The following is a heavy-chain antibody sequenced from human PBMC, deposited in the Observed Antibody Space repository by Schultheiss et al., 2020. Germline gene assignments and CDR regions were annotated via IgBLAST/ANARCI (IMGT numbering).Heavy chain of an antibody. Sequence: AETLSLTCTVSGGSISSSSYYWGWIRQPPGKGLEWIGYIYYSGSTYYNPSLKSRVTISVDTSKNQFSLKLSSVTAADTAVYYCARDQERYYDFWSGYSRGMDVWGQGTTVTVSS. CDR2: IYYSGST. CDR1: GGSISSSSYY. CDR3: ARDQERYYDFWSGYSRGMDV. D-gene: IGHD3-3*01. J-gene: IGHJ6*02. V-gene: IGHV4-39*07.